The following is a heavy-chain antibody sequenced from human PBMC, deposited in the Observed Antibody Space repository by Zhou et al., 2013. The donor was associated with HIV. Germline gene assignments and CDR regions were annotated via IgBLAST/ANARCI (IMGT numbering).Heavy chain of an antibody. Sequence: QVQLVQSGAEVRKPGASVKVSCKVSGYSITELSIHWVRQAPGSGLEWVGRFDPENRDTTYAQRFQGRVVMTGETSIDTAYIEVISLTSDDTAVYYCASDRVLEQPLXNALGIWGQGTMVSVSS. CDR2: FDPENRDT. CDR3: ASDRVLEQPLXNALGI. V-gene: IGHV1-24*01. J-gene: IGHJ3*02. D-gene: IGHD3-3*01. CDR1: GYSITELS.